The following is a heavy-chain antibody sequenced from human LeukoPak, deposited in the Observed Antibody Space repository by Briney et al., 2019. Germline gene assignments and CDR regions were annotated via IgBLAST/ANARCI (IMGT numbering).Heavy chain of an antibody. J-gene: IGHJ4*02. CDR3: AKDGEMGTAVLRASYYFDH. CDR2: ICGSGKRL. CDR1: GFSFSNYV. D-gene: IGHD2-21*02. Sequence: GGSLRLSCTASGFSFSNYVISWVRKPPGKGLEWFSGICGSGKRLDNPAPVRGRFTLSRDNSKNTLYLQMNSLRADDTAIYYCAKDGEMGTAVLRASYYFDHWGQGALVTVSS. V-gene: IGHV3-23*01.